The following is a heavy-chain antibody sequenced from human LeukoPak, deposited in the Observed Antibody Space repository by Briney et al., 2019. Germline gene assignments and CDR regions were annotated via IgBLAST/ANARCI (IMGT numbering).Heavy chain of an antibody. CDR2: ISGSGGST. CDR3: AKGPYCSSTSCYSGRYYFDY. D-gene: IGHD2-2*01. Sequence: PGGSLRLSCAASGFTFSSYGMSWVRQAPGKGLEWVSAISGSGGSTYYADSVKGRFTISRDNSKNTLYLQMNSLRAEDTAVYYCAKGPYCSSTSCYSGRYYFDYWGQGTLVTVSS. CDR1: GFTFSSYG. V-gene: IGHV3-23*01. J-gene: IGHJ4*02.